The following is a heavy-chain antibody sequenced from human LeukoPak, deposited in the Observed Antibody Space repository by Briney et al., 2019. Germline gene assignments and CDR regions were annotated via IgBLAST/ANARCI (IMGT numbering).Heavy chain of an antibody. CDR3: ARDLYSSGWYGDY. J-gene: IGHJ4*02. CDR2: IRDDGSNQ. D-gene: IGHD6-19*01. Sequence: GGSLRLSCVASGFNFNSYTIHWIRQAPGKGLEWVAFIRDDGSNQANADFVKGRFTISRDNSKNTLYLQMNSLRAEDTAVYYCARDLYSSGWYGDYWGQGTLVTVSS. CDR1: GFNFNSYT. V-gene: IGHV3-30*02.